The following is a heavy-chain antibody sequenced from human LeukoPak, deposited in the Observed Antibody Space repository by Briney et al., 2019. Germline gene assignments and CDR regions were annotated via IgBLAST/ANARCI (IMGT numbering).Heavy chain of an antibody. V-gene: IGHV4-61*01. J-gene: IGHJ3*02. CDR2: IYYSGST. D-gene: IGHD3-10*01. CDR3: ARSYYYGSGTYSFDI. Sequence: SETLSLTCTVSGGSVSSGSFYWNWIRQPPGKGLEWIGYIYYSGSTNYNPSLKSRVAISVDTSKNQFSLKLSSVTAAGTAVYYCARSYYYGSGTYSFDIWGQGTMVTVSS. CDR1: GGSVSSGSFY.